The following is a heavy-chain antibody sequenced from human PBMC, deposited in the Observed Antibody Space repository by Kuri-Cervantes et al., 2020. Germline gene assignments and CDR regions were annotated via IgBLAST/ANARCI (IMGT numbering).Heavy chain of an antibody. J-gene: IGHJ6*02. CDR3: AREASQQLVGKGYYYGMDV. CDR1: GGSISSGDYY. V-gene: IGHV4-30-4*01. D-gene: IGHD6-13*01. CDR2: IYYSGST. Sequence: SCTVSGGSISSGDYYWSWIRQPPGRGLEWIGYIYYSGSTYYNPSLKSRVTISVDTSKNQFSLKLSSVTAADTAVYYCAREASQQLVGKGYYYGMDVWGQGTTVTVSS.